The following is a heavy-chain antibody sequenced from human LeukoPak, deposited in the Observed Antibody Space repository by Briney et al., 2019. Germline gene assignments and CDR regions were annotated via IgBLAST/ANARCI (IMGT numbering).Heavy chain of an antibody. CDR1: GGSISSYY. D-gene: IGHD1-26*01. J-gene: IGHJ3*02. CDR3: ASGEWELEQAFDI. V-gene: IGHV4-59*01. Sequence: SETLSLTCTVSGGSISSYYWSWIRQPPGKGLEWSGYIYYSGSTNYNPSLKSRVTISVDPSKNQFSLKLSSVTAADTAVYYCASGEWELEQAFDIWGQGTMVTVSS. CDR2: IYYSGST.